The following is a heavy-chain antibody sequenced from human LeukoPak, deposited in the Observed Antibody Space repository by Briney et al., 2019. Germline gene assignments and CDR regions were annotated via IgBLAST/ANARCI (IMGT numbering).Heavy chain of an antibody. CDR1: GFTFNDHA. V-gene: IGHV3-9*01. CDR2: SNWNSDNI. CDR3: ARASYYYDTTGLGAVDL. D-gene: IGHD3-22*01. J-gene: IGHJ3*01. Sequence: PGGSLRLSCAASGFTFNDHAMYWVRHAPGKGLEWVSGSNWNSDNIGYADSVKGRFTISRDDAKKSLFLQMNSLRAEDTALYYCARASYYYDTTGLGAVDLWGQGTMVTVSS.